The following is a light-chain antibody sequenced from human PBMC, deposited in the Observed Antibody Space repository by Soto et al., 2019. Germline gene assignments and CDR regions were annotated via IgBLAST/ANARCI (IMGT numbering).Light chain of an antibody. J-gene: IGKJ4*01. CDR2: DAS. CDR1: QSIGTS. Sequence: EIVLTQSPATLSLSPGESAPLSCRASQSIGTSLAWYQQKPGQAPRLLIYDASNRVTGIPARFSGSGSGTDFTLAISSLEPEDFAVYYCQQRINWPLTFGGGTKVEIK. CDR3: QQRINWPLT. V-gene: IGKV3-11*01.